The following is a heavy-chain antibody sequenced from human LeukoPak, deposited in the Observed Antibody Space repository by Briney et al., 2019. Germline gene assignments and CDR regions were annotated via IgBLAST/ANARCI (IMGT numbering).Heavy chain of an antibody. Sequence: SETLSLTCTVSGGSISRSSYYWGWIRQTPGKGLEWIGYIYNSGTTNYNPSLKSRVTISVDTSKNQFSLKLSSVTAADTAIYYCARNGDDSSDYYYFDYWGQGTLVTVSS. V-gene: IGHV4-61*05. CDR3: ARNGDDSSDYYYFDY. J-gene: IGHJ4*02. CDR1: GGSISRSSYY. D-gene: IGHD3-22*01. CDR2: IYNSGTT.